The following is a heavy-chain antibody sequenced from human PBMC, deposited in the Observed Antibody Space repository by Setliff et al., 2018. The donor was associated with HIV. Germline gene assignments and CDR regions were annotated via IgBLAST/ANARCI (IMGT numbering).Heavy chain of an antibody. V-gene: IGHV1-69*06. J-gene: IGHJ6*03. D-gene: IGHD4-17*01. CDR3: ATRGDLLGRRASTVTVYYYYLDV. Sequence: SVKVSCKASGGTFSSSAISWVRQAPGQGLEWMGGIIPIFDTANYAQKFQGRVTMTEDTSTDTAFMELSGLTSEDTAVYYCATRGDLLGRRASTVTVYYYYLDVWGNGTTVTVSS. CDR2: IIPIFDTA. CDR1: GGTFSSSA.